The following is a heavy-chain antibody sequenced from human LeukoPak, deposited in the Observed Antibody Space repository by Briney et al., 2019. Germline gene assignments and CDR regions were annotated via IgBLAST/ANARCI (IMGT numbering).Heavy chain of an antibody. CDR2: INHSGST. D-gene: IGHD2/OR15-2a*01. J-gene: IGHJ5*02. CDR1: GGSFSGYY. V-gene: IGHV4-34*01. CDR3: ARVNFRKGWFDP. Sequence: ETLSLTCAVYGGSFSGYYWSWIRQPPGKGLEWIGEINHSGSTNYNPSLKSRVTISVDASKNQFSLKLSSVTAADTAVYYCARVNFRKGWFDPWGQGTLVTVSS.